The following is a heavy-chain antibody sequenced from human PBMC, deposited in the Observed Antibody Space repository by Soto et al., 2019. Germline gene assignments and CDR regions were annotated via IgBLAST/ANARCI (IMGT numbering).Heavy chain of an antibody. CDR3: ATAKYYYDGTGSSYYFHY. V-gene: IGHV4-31*03. CDR1: GGSISSAGYY. CDR2: IYYSGST. Sequence: QVQLQESGPGLVKPSQTLSLTCSVSGGSISSAGYYWTWIRQHPGKGLEWIGYIYYSGSTYYNPSLKSRVTISVHTSKNQFSLKLSSVTAADTAVYYCATAKYYYDGTGSSYYFHYWGQGTLVTVSS. D-gene: IGHD3-22*01. J-gene: IGHJ4*02.